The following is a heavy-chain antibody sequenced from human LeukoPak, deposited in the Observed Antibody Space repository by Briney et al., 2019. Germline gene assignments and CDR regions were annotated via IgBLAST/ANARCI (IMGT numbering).Heavy chain of an antibody. CDR1: GYTFTSYG. Sequence: ASVKVSCKTSGYTFTSYGVTWVRQAPGQGLEWMGWSSVYDGNTYYAQNFQGRLTMTTDTPTGTGHMELRSLRSDDTAVYYCARVGYYSGSGSQRCLDYWGQGTLVTVSS. V-gene: IGHV1-18*01. CDR3: ARVGYYSGSGSQRCLDY. CDR2: SSVYDGNT. J-gene: IGHJ4*02. D-gene: IGHD3-10*01.